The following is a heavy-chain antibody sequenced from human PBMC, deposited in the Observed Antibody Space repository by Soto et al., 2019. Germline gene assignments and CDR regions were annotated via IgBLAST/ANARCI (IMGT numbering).Heavy chain of an antibody. V-gene: IGHV4-4*02. D-gene: IGHD5-18*01. CDR1: GGSISSGNW. Sequence: VQLQESGPGLVKPSGTLSLSCAVSGGSISSGNWWSWVRQFPEKGLEWIGEIFHSGSTNHNPSLKSRVIISVDNSKNQFSLKLSSVTAADTAVYYCASHRGNTYGPYDYWGQGTLVTGSS. CDR2: IFHSGST. J-gene: IGHJ4*02. CDR3: ASHRGNTYGPYDY.